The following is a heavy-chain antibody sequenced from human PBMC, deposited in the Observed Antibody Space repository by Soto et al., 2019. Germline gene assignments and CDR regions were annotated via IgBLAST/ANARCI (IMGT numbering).Heavy chain of an antibody. Sequence: VGSLRLSCAASGFTFSSYALSWVRRAPGKGLEWVSPISGSGGSTYYADSVKGRFTISRDNSKTTLYLQMNSLRAEDTAVYYCHRLPRAEGGNPYPEYSFYGMDVWGQGTMVTVSS. D-gene: IGHD6-13*01. V-gene: IGHV3-23*01. CDR2: ISGSGGST. J-gene: IGHJ6*02. CDR3: HRLPRAEGGNPYPEYSFYGMDV. CDR1: GFTFSSYA.